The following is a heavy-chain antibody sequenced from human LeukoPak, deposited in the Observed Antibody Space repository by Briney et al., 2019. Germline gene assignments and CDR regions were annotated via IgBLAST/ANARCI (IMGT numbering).Heavy chain of an antibody. J-gene: IGHJ2*01. Sequence: GGSLRLSCAASEFTFNNHDMHWVRQAPGKGLEWVAAISYDGRNKYYADSVKGRFTISRDNSKNTLNLQMNSLRTEDTAVYYCAKSIREPGWYFDLWGRGTLVIVSS. CDR3: AKSIREPGWYFDL. V-gene: IGHV3-30*18. D-gene: IGHD1-26*01. CDR1: EFTFNNHD. CDR2: ISYDGRNK.